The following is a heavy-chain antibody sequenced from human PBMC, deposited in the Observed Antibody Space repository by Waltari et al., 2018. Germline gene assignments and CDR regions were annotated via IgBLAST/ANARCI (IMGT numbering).Heavy chain of an antibody. CDR3: ARGLGIVATIGWYFDL. V-gene: IGHV1-8*01. D-gene: IGHD5-12*01. Sequence: QVQLVQSGAEVKKPGASVTVSCKASGYTFTSYDINWVRQATGQGLEWMGWMNPNSGNTGYAQKFQGRVTMTRNTSISTAYMELSSLRSEDTAVYYCARGLGIVATIGWYFDLWGRGTLVTVSS. J-gene: IGHJ2*01. CDR2: MNPNSGNT. CDR1: GYTFTSYD.